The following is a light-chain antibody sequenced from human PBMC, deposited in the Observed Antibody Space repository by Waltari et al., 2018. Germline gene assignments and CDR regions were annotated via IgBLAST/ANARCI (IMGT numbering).Light chain of an antibody. V-gene: IGKV1-9*01. Sequence: IQLTQSQSFLSASVGDSVTIPCRASQGISSYLAWYQQKPGKAPKLLIYAASTLQSGVPSRFSGSGSGTEFTLTISSLQPEDFATYYCQQLNSYPLVTFGGGTKVEIK. CDR3: QQLNSYPLVT. CDR1: QGISSY. CDR2: AAS. J-gene: IGKJ4*01.